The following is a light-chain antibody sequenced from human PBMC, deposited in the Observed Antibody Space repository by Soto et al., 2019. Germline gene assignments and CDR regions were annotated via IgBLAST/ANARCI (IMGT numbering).Light chain of an antibody. V-gene: IGKV3-15*01. CDR1: QNIITN. CDR2: FAS. Sequence: EIVLTQSPDTLSLSPGERATLSCRASQNIITNLAWYQQKPGQAPRLLIFFASTRVTGIPARFSGSGSGTEFTLTISSLQSEDFAVYYCHQYYSWPRGTFGQGTKVDI. CDR3: HQYYSWPRGT. J-gene: IGKJ1*01.